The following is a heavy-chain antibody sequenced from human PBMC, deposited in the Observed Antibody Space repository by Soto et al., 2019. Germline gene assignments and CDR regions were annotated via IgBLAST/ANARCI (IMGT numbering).Heavy chain of an antibody. CDR3: GRTNEDYYYGMDV. J-gene: IGHJ6*02. CDR2: INHSGST. V-gene: IGHV4-34*01. Sequence: SETLSLTCAVYGGSFSGYYWSWIRQPPGKGLEWIGEINHSGSTNYNPSLKSRVTISVDTSKNQFSLKLSSVTAADTAVYYCGRTNEDYYYGMDVWGQGTTVTVSS. CDR1: GGSFSGYY.